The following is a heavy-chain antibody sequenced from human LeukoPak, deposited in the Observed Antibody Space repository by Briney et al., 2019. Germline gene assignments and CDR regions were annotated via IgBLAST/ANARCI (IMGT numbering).Heavy chain of an antibody. CDR2: IRYDGSNK. V-gene: IGHV3-30*02. CDR1: GLTFSSYG. CDR3: AKDRRPLYSYMDV. D-gene: IGHD6-6*01. J-gene: IGHJ6*03. Sequence: GGSLRLSCAASGLTFSSYGMHWVRQAPGKGLEWVAFIRYDGSNKYYADSVKGRFTISRDNYKNTLYLQMNSLRAEDTAVYYCAKDRRPLYSYMDVWGKGTTVTVSS.